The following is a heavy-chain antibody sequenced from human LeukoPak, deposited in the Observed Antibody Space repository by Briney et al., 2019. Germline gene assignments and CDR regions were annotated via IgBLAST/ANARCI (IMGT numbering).Heavy chain of an antibody. Sequence: PGGSLRLSCAASGFTFSSYGMTWVRQAPGKGLEWVSGINWNGGSTGYADSVKGRFTISRDNAKNSLYLQMNSLRAEDTALYYCARDYYDNSLDAFDIWGQGTMVTVSS. CDR2: INWNGGST. J-gene: IGHJ3*02. CDR1: GFTFSSYG. D-gene: IGHD3-22*01. CDR3: ARDYYDNSLDAFDI. V-gene: IGHV3-20*04.